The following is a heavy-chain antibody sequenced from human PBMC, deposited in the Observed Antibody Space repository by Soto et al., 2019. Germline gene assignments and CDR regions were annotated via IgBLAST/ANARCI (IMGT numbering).Heavy chain of an antibody. D-gene: IGHD3-3*01. V-gene: IGHV1-18*04. CDR1: GYTFTSYG. J-gene: IGHJ4*02. CDR2: ISAYNGNT. CDR3: ARGIPSLRFLEWLLFDY. Sequence: ASVKVSCKASGYTFTSYGISWVRQPPGQGLEWMGWISAYNGNTNYAQKLQGRVTMTTDTSTSTAYMELRSLRSDDTAVYYCARGIPSLRFLEWLLFDYWGQGTLVTVSS.